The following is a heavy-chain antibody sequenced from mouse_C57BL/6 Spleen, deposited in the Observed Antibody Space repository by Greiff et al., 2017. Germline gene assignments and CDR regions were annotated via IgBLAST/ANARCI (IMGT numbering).Heavy chain of an antibody. V-gene: IGHV2-4*01. CDR2: IWSGGST. CDR3: AKIYGSSPYYYAMDY. D-gene: IGHD1-1*01. CDR1: GFSLTSYG. Sequence: QVQLQQSGPGLVQPSQSLSITCTVSGFSLTSYGVHWVRQPPGKGLEWLGVIWSGGSTDYNAAFISRLSISKDNSKSQVFFKMNSLQADDTAIYYCAKIYGSSPYYYAMDYWGQGTSVTVSS. J-gene: IGHJ4*01.